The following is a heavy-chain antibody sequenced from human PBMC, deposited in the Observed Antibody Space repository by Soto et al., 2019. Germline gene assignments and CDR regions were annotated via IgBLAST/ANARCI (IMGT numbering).Heavy chain of an antibody. CDR2: ISSSGSTI. D-gene: IGHD2-21*01. CDR3: VCQGVNNHYGMDV. V-gene: IGHV3-48*03. J-gene: IGHJ6*02. CDR1: GFTFSSYE. Sequence: PGGSLRLSCAASGFTFSSYEMDWVRQAPGKGLQWVSYISSSGSTIYYADSVKGRFTISRDNAKNSLYLQMNSLRAEDTAVYYCVCQGVNNHYGMDVWGQGTTVTVSS.